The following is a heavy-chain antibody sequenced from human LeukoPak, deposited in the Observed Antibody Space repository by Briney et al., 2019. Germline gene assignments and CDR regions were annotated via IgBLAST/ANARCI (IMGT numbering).Heavy chain of an antibody. Sequence: ASVKVSCKASGYPFTGYYMHWVRQAPGQGLEWMGWINPNSGGRYYAQEFQGRVTMTRDTSISTAYLELSRLRSDDTAVYFCARDGGPTLTLASFDYWGQGSLVTVSS. V-gene: IGHV1-2*02. J-gene: IGHJ4*02. CDR2: INPNSGGR. D-gene: IGHD4-17*01. CDR3: ARDGGPTLTLASFDY. CDR1: GYPFTGYY.